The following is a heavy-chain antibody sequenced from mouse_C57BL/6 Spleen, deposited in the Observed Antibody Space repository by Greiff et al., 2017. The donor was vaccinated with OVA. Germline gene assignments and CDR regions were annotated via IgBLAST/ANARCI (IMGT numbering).Heavy chain of an antibody. V-gene: IGHV5-9*01. CDR3: ARHGTTGVGEAAWFAY. J-gene: IGHJ3*01. CDR1: GFTFSRYT. D-gene: IGHD1-1*01. CDR2: ISGGGGNT. Sequence: EVQVVESGGGLVKPGGSLKLSCAASGFTFSRYTMSWVRQTPEKRLEWVATISGGGGNTSYPDSVTGRFPISRANAKNTLYLQRSSLRSDDTALYYCARHGTTGVGEAAWFAYWGQGTLVTVSA.